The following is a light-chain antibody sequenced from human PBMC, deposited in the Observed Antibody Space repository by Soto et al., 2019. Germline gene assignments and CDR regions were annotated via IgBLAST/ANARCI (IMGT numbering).Light chain of an antibody. CDR2: AAS. J-gene: IGKJ5*01. CDR1: QGISSY. CDR3: QQYYSYPIT. V-gene: IGKV1-8*01. Sequence: ANRMTQSTSSFSASTGDRVTITFRSSQGISSYLAWYQQKPGKAPKLLIYAASTLQSGVPSRFSGSGSGTDFTLTISGLQSEDFATYYCQQYYSYPITFGQVTRLEIK.